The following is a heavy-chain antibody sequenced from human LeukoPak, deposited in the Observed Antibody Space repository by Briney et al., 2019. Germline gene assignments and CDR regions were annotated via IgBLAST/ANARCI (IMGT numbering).Heavy chain of an antibody. CDR3: AKILSRVRGNWFDP. J-gene: IGHJ5*02. CDR2: IRYDGSNK. V-gene: IGHV3-30*02. CDR1: GFTFSSYG. Sequence: PGGSLRLSCAASGFTFSSYGMHWVRQAPGKGLEWVAFIRYDGSNKYYADSVKGRFTISRDNSKNTLYLQMNSLRAEDTAVYYCAKILSRVRGNWFDPWGQGTLVTVSS. D-gene: IGHD3-10*01.